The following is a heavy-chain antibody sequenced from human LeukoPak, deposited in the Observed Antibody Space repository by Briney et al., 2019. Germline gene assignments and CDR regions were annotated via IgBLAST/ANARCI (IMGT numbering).Heavy chain of an antibody. J-gene: IGHJ4*02. CDR1: GYTFTSYD. CDR2: MNPNSGNT. D-gene: IGHD3-3*01. V-gene: IGHV1-8*01. Sequence: ASVKVSCKASGYTFTSYDINWVRQATGQGLEWMGWMNPNSGNTGYAQKFQGRVTMTRDTSISTAYMELSSLRSEATAVYYCASGDFWNSPLGQDKDYWGQGTLVTVSS. CDR3: ASGDFWNSPLGQDKDY.